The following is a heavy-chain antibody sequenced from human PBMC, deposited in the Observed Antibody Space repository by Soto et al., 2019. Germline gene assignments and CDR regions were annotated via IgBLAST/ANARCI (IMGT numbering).Heavy chain of an antibody. J-gene: IGHJ4*02. D-gene: IGHD3-10*01. CDR1: GGTFSSYT. CDR2: IIPILGIA. CDR3: AIPTGYYGSGSYSLDY. Sequence: SVKVSCKASGGTFSSYTISWVRQAPGQGLEWMGRIIPILGIANYAQKFQGRVTITADKSTSTAYMELSSLRSEDTAVYYCAIPTGYYGSGSYSLDYWGQGTLVTVSS. V-gene: IGHV1-69*02.